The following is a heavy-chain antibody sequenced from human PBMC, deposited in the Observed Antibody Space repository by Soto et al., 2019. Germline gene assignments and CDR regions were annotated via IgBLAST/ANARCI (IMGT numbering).Heavy chain of an antibody. Sequence: ASVKVSCKASGYTFTSYCISWVRQAPGQGLEWMGWISAYNGNTNYAQKLQGRVTMTTDTSSNTAYMELRSLRSDDTAMYYCARGGYYDSSGSRNYHYYGMNVWGQGTTVTVSS. CDR3: ARGGYYDSSGSRNYHYYGMNV. CDR1: GYTFTSYC. J-gene: IGHJ6*02. V-gene: IGHV1-18*01. CDR2: ISAYNGNT. D-gene: IGHD3-22*01.